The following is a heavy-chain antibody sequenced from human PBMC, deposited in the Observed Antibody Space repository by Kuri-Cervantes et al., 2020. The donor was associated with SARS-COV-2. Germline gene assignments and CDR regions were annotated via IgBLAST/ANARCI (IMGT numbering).Heavy chain of an antibody. CDR1: GYTFTSYG. J-gene: IGHJ6*02. Sequence: ASVKVSCKASGYTFTSYGISWVRQAPGQGLEWMGWISAYNGNTNYAQKLQGRVTMTRDTSTSTVYMELNSLRSEDTAVYYCAKDLPGTTLQDYYYYGMDVWGQGTTVTVSS. CDR3: AKDLPGTTLQDYYYYGMDV. CDR2: ISAYNGNT. D-gene: IGHD1-7*01. V-gene: IGHV1-18*01.